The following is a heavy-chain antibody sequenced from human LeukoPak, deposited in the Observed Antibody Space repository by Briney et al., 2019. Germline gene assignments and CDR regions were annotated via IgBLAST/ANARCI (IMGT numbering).Heavy chain of an antibody. V-gene: IGHV4-39*01. Sequence: GSLRLSCAASGFTFSSYSMNWVRQAPGKGLEWIGSIYYSGSTYYNPSLKSRVTISVDTSKNQFSLKLSSVTAADTAVYYCARHLGLYSSSSRFDYWGQGTLVTVSS. D-gene: IGHD6-6*01. CDR2: IYYSGST. J-gene: IGHJ4*02. CDR1: GFTFSSYSMN. CDR3: ARHLGLYSSSSRFDY.